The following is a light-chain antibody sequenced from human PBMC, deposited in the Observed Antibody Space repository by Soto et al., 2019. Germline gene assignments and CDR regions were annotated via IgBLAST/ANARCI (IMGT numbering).Light chain of an antibody. CDR2: AAS. J-gene: IGKJ4*01. V-gene: IGKV1-39*01. CDR1: QSISSY. CDR3: QQGYSFPLT. Sequence: DIQMTQSPSSLSASVGDRVTITCRASQSISSYLNWYQQKPGKAPKLLIYAASSLQSGVPSRFSGSGSGTDFTLTISSLQPEDFATYYCQQGYSFPLTFGGGTKVEI.